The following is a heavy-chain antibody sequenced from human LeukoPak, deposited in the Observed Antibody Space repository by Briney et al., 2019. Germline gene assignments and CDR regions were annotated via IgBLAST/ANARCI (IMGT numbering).Heavy chain of an antibody. CDR2: IYPGDSDT. CDR1: GHSFTSYW. V-gene: IGHV5-51*01. D-gene: IGHD3-22*01. CDR3: ARHSPVGKYYYDSSGPASDY. J-gene: IGHJ4*02. Sequence: GESLKISCKGSGHSFTSYWIGWVRQMPGKGLEWMGIIYPGDSDTRYSPSFQGQVTISADKSISTAYLQWSSLKASDTPMYYCARHSPVGKYYYDSSGPASDYWGQGTLVTVSS.